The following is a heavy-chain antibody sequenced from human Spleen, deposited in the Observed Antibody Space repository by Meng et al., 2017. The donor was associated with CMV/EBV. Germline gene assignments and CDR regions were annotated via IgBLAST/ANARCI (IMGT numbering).Heavy chain of an antibody. Sequence: ASVKVSCKASGYTFTGYYMHWVRQAPGQGLEWMGWINPNSGGTNYAQNLQGRVTLTTDTSTSTAYMELRSLRSDDTAVYYCARDDYGANSNWFDPWGQGTLVTVSS. D-gene: IGHD4/OR15-4a*01. V-gene: IGHV1-2*02. CDR1: GYTFTGYY. CDR2: INPNSGGT. J-gene: IGHJ5*02. CDR3: ARDDYGANSNWFDP.